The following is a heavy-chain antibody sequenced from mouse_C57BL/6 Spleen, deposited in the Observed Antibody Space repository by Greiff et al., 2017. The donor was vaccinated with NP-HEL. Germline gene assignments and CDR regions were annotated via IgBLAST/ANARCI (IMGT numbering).Heavy chain of an antibody. CDR2: IYPGSGST. CDR1: GYTFTSYW. J-gene: IGHJ2*01. Sequence: QVQLQQPGAELVKPGASVKMSCKASGYTFTSYWITWVKQRPGQGLEWIGDIYPGSGSTNSNEKFKSKATMTVDTSSSTAYMQLSSLTSEDSAVYYCARANYYGSSYDYFDYWGQGTTLTVAS. D-gene: IGHD1-1*01. CDR3: ARANYYGSSYDYFDY. V-gene: IGHV1-55*01.